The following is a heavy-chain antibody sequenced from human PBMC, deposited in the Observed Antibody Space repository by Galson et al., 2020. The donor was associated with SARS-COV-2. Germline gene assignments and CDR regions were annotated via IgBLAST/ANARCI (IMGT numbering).Heavy chain of an antibody. D-gene: IGHD3-10*01. CDR1: GFIFSNYA. V-gene: IGHV3-23*01. CDR2: ITDSGRTA. CDR3: AKDMAHPTLLWFGTHYSDY. Sequence: GGSLRLSCAASGFIFSNYAMSWVRQAPGKGLEWVSSITDSGRTAYYADAVMGRGTISRDNTKNTLGLEMSSLRVDDSAIYYCAKDMAHPTLLWFGTHYSDYWGLGTLVTVSS. J-gene: IGHJ4*02.